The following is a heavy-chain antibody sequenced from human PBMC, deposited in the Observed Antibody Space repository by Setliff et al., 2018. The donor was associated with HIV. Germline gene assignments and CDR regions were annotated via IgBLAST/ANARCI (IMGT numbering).Heavy chain of an antibody. V-gene: IGHV3-21*01. D-gene: IGHD1-20*01. CDR3: AKSFNSGPTNWNIDV. CDR2: ISSSSSYT. J-gene: IGHJ6*03. CDR1: DFTFSSYS. Sequence: GGSLRLSCAASDFTFSSYSMNWVRQAPGKGLEWVSYISSSSSYTHYADSVKGRFTISRDNVKNSLYLQMNSLRAEDTAVYFFAKSFNSGPTNWNIDVWGTGTTVTVSS.